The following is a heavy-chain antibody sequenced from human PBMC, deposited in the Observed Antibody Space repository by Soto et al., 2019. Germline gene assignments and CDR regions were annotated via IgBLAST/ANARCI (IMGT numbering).Heavy chain of an antibody. V-gene: IGHV3-30*18. CDR3: AKDTEESITIFGVPPMGYFDY. Sequence: QVQLVESGGGGVQPGRSLRLSCAASGFTFSSDGMHWVRQAPGKGLEWVAVISYDGRNKYYADSVKGRFTISRDNSKNTLYLQMNSLSTEDTAVYYCAKDTEESITIFGVPPMGYFDYWCQGTLVTVSS. J-gene: IGHJ4*02. CDR2: ISYDGRNK. D-gene: IGHD3-3*01. CDR1: GFTFSSDG.